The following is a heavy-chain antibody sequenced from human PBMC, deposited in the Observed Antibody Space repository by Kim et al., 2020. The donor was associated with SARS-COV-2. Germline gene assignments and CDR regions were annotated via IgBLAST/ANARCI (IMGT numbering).Heavy chain of an antibody. V-gene: IGHV1-18*04. Sequence: ASVKVSCKASGYTFTSYGISWVRQAPGQGLEWMGWISAYNGNTNYAQKLQGRVTMTTDTSTSTAYMELRSLRSDDTAVYYCARDFGYCSSTSCPEGWFDPWGQGTLVTVSS. CDR1: GYTFTSYG. CDR3: ARDFGYCSSTSCPEGWFDP. J-gene: IGHJ5*02. D-gene: IGHD2-2*01. CDR2: ISAYNGNT.